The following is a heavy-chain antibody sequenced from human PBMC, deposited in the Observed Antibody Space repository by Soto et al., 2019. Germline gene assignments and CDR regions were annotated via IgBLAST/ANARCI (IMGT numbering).Heavy chain of an antibody. Sequence: SETLSLTCSVYGGSFSGYYWSWIRQPPGKGLEWSGEINYRESTNYNPSLKICVSISVYTSNNQFSLKLSSVTAAETAVYYCARGLRRCGSGMSYFDYWGQGTLVTVSS. D-gene: IGHD3-10*01. J-gene: IGHJ4*02. CDR3: ARGLRRCGSGMSYFDY. CDR1: GGSFSGYY. V-gene: IGHV4-34*01. CDR2: INYREST.